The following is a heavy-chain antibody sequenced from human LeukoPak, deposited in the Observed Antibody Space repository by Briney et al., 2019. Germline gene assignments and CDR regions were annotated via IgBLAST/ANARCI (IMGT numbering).Heavy chain of an antibody. Sequence: SGGSLRLSCAVSGFNFRDHWMDWVCQAPGKGLQWVGHIKNDGSETYYLDSLKGRFSISRDNTNNALYLQMNSLRVEDTAVYYCVKNDGWFHLAQWGQGTLVTVSS. J-gene: IGHJ4*02. CDR1: GFNFRDHW. CDR3: VKNDGWFHLAQ. V-gene: IGHV3-7*03. D-gene: IGHD6-19*01. CDR2: IKNDGSET.